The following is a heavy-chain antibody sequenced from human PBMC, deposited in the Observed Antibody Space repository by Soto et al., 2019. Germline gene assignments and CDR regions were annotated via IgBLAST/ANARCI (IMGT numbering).Heavy chain of an antibody. J-gene: IGHJ6*02. Sequence: EVQLVESGGGLVLPGGSLRLSCAASGFTFSSYAMHWVRQSPGKGLECVSAITSNGGNTDYANSVKCRFTISRDNSKNTLYLQMGSLRAEDMAVYYCARRIPFGYGMDVWGQGTTVTVSS. CDR1: GFTFSSYA. CDR2: ITSNGGNT. V-gene: IGHV3-64*01. D-gene: IGHD2-21*01. CDR3: ARRIPFGYGMDV.